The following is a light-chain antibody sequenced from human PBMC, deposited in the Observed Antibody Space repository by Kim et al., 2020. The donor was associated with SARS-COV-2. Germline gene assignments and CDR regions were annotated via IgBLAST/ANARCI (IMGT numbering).Light chain of an antibody. CDR1: QGISNY. V-gene: IGKV1-27*01. CDR2: AAS. J-gene: IGKJ1*01. Sequence: DIQMTQSPSSLSASAGDRVTITCRADQGISNYLAWYQQTPGKAPKLLIYAASTLPSGVPSRFSGSGSGTHFTLTISSLQPEDFANYYWQNYNWPPWTFDQGTKVDIK. CDR3: QNYNWPPWT.